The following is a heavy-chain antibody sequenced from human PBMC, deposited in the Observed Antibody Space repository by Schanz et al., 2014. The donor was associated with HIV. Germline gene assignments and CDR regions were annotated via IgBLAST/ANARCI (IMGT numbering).Heavy chain of an antibody. V-gene: IGHV3-30*18. D-gene: IGHD3-22*01. CDR1: GFPFNSYG. Sequence: QVQLVESGGGVVQPGRSLTLSCVASGFPFNSYGMHGGSKWEGKGVEGVAVTSYDGQKKNFADSVRGRFTISRDNSKNTLYLQMKNLRTEDTAVYYCAKDRNYYDSKYRGKGNYYYYYGMDVWG. CDR3: AKDRNYYDSKYRGKGNYYYYYGMDV. CDR2: TSYDGQKK. J-gene: IGHJ6*02.